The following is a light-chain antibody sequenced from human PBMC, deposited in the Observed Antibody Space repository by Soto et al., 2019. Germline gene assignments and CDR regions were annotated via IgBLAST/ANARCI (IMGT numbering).Light chain of an antibody. CDR2: DVS. J-gene: IGLJ2*01. V-gene: IGLV2-14*01. CDR1: SDDIDSYTY. CDR3: VSYSTSSTDVV. Sequence: QSVLTQPASVSGSPGQSITISCTGTSDDIDSYTYVSWYQQYPGRAPKVMIYDVSSRPPGVSNRFSGSKSGNTASLTISGLQAEDEADYYCVSYSTSSTDVVFGGGTKLTVL.